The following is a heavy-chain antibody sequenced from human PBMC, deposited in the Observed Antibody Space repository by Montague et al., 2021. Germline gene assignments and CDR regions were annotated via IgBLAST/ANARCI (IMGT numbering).Heavy chain of an antibody. CDR1: EFSFSSYW. J-gene: IGHJ3*02. V-gene: IGHV3-74*01. Sequence: SLRLSCAASEFSFSSYWMHLVRQAPVKGLLWVSRITLDGSSTTFSDSVKGRFTTSRDNAKATLYLQMNSLRVEDTAVYYCARNLASAAPGAFDIWGQGTMVTVSS. CDR2: ITLDGSST. CDR3: ARNLASAAPGAFDI. D-gene: IGHD6-13*01.